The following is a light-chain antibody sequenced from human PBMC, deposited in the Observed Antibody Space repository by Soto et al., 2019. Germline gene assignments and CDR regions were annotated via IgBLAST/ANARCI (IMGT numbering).Light chain of an antibody. V-gene: IGKV1-12*01. Sequence: DIQMTQSPSSVSASVGDRVSITCRASQGISRWLAWYQQKPGKDPKLLIYAGSSLQSGVPSRFSGSGSATDFTLTITNLQPDDFATYFCQQANSFPPTFGQGTKVEIK. CDR1: QGISRW. CDR3: QQANSFPPT. J-gene: IGKJ1*01. CDR2: AGS.